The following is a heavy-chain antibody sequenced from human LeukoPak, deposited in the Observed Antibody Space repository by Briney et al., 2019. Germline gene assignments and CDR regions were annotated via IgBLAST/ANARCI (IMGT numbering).Heavy chain of an antibody. Sequence: KPSETLSLTCTVSGDSISNTYYYWDWIRQPPGKGLEWIGSISYSGSTYYNPSLKSRVTISVDTSKNQFSLKVNSVTAADTAVYFCARSLRWRGDYYYYYMDVWGKGTTVTISS. J-gene: IGHJ6*03. D-gene: IGHD4-23*01. V-gene: IGHV4-39*01. CDR2: ISYSGST. CDR3: ARSLRWRGDYYYYYMDV. CDR1: GDSISNTYYY.